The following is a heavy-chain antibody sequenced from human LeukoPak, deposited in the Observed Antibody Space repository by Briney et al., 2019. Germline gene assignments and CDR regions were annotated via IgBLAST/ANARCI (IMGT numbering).Heavy chain of an antibody. CDR1: GFTFSSYG. CDR3: AREMEDIVATIPSGSLDY. D-gene: IGHD5-12*01. V-gene: IGHV3-33*08. J-gene: IGHJ4*02. CDR2: IWYDGSNK. Sequence: GGSLRLSCAASGFTFSSYGMHWVRQAPGKGLEWVAVIWYDGSNKYYADSVKGRFTISRDNSKNTLYLQMNSLGAEDTAVYYCAREMEDIVATIPSGSLDYWGQGTLVTVSS.